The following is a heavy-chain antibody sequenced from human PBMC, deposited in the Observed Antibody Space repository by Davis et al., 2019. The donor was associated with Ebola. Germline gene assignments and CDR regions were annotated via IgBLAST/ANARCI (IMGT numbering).Heavy chain of an antibody. V-gene: IGHV1-69*13. J-gene: IGHJ5*02. CDR1: GGTFSSYA. CDR3: ARAIVVVPAAIQNWFDP. CDR2: IIPIFGTA. D-gene: IGHD2-2*01. Sequence: SVKVSCKASGGTFSSYAISWVRQAPGQGLEWMGGIIPIFGTANYAQKFQGRVTITADESTSTAYMELSSLRSEDTAVYYCARAIVVVPAAIQNWFDPWGQGTLVTVSS.